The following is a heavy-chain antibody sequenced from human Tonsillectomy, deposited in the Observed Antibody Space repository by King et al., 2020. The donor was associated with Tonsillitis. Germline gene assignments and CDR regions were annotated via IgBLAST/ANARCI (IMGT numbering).Heavy chain of an antibody. CDR3: ARDPYCSSTSCYKSHFDY. CDR1: GGPFSGYY. J-gene: IGHJ4*02. CDR2: INYGGST. Sequence: VQLQQWGAGLLKPSETLSLTCAVYGGPFSGYYWSWIRQPPGKGLEWIGEINYGGSTNYKPSLKSRISIIVDRSKSQFSLKLNSVTAADTAVYYCARDPYCSSTSCYKSHFDYWGQGTPVAVSS. D-gene: IGHD2-2*02. V-gene: IGHV4-34*01.